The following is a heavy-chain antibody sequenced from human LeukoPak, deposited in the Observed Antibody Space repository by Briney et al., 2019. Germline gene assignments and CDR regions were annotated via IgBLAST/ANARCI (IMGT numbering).Heavy chain of an antibody. V-gene: IGHV1-8*01. J-gene: IGHJ5*02. D-gene: IGHD6-13*01. CDR3: ARLGSSWYGGVDP. CDR1: GYTFTGYD. CDR2: VTLNSGNA. Sequence: ASVKVSCKASGYTFTGYDINWVRQATGQGLEWMGWVTLNSGNARYAQKFQGRVTMTRNTSISTAYMELSSLRLEDTAVYFCARLGSSWYGGVDPWGQGTLVTVSS.